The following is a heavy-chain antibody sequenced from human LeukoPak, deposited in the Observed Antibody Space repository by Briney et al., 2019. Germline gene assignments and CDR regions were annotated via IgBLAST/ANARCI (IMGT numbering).Heavy chain of an antibody. CDR2: ITRSSSVI. Sequence: PGGSLRLSCAASGFSFGSYSMNWVRQAPGKGLEWVSSITRSSSVIFYADSVNGRVTVSRDNAEEALYLKMNSLRAEDTAVYYCARDADTAMVTGRFDKWGQGTLVTVSS. J-gene: IGHJ4*02. D-gene: IGHD5-18*01. V-gene: IGHV3-21*01. CDR3: ARDADTAMVTGRFDK. CDR1: GFSFGSYS.